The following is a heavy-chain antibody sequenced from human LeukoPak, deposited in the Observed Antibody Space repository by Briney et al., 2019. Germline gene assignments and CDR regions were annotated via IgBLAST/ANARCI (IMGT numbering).Heavy chain of an antibody. Sequence: SETLSLTCTVSGGSISSYYWSWIRQPPGKGLEWIGYIYYSGSTNYNPSLKSRVTISVDTSKNQFSLKLSSVTAADTAVYHCVGECGSCYSGSPFGYYYYGMDVWGQGTTVTVSS. J-gene: IGHJ6*02. CDR2: IYYSGST. V-gene: IGHV4-59*12. D-gene: IGHD2-15*01. CDR1: GGSISSYY. CDR3: VGECGSCYSGSPFGYYYYGMDV.